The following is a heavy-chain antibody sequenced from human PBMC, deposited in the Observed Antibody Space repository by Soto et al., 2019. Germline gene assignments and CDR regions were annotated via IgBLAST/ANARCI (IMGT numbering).Heavy chain of an antibody. CDR1: GFTFSSYA. D-gene: IGHD6-19*01. CDR3: ASDFAVAASFDY. J-gene: IGHJ4*02. V-gene: IGHV3-30-3*01. CDR2: ISYDGSNK. Sequence: QVQLVESGGGVVQPGRSLRLSCAASGFTFSSYAMHWVRQAPGKGLEWVAVISYDGSNKYYADSVKGRFTISRDNSENTLYLQMNSLGAEDTAVYYCASDFAVAASFDYWGQGTLVTVSS.